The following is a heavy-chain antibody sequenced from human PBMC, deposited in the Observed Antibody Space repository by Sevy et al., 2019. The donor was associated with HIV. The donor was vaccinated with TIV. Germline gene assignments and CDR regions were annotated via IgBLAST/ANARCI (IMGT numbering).Heavy chain of an antibody. CDR2: INAGNGNT. V-gene: IGHV1-3*01. CDR3: ARGGRYCSGGSSYPPDAFDI. Sequence: ASVKVSCKASGYTFTSYAMHWVRQAPGQRLEWMGWINAGNGNTKYSQKFQGRVTITRDTSASTAYMELSSLRSEDTAVYYCARGGRYCSGGSSYPPDAFDIWGQGTMVTVSS. D-gene: IGHD2-15*01. CDR1: GYTFTSYA. J-gene: IGHJ3*02.